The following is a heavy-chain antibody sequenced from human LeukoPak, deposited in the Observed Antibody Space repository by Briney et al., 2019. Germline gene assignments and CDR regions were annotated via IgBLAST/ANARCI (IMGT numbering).Heavy chain of an antibody. J-gene: IGHJ6*02. CDR3: ATRATDLPWYYGMDV. Sequence: ASVKVSCKVSGYTLTELSMHWVRQAPGKGLEWMGGFDPEDGETIYAQKFQGRVTMTEDTSTDTAYMELSSLRSEDTALYYCATRATDLPWYYGMDVWGQGTTVTVSS. D-gene: IGHD5-12*01. CDR2: FDPEDGET. CDR1: GYTLTELS. V-gene: IGHV1-24*01.